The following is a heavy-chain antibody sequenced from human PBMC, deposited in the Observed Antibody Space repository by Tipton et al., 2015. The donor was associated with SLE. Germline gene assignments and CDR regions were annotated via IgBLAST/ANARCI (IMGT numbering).Heavy chain of an antibody. CDR3: ARVGVYSSGWFDY. CDR2: INPNSGGT. Sequence: QLVQSGAEVKKPGASVKVSCKASGYTFTSYGISWVRQAPGQGLEWMGWINPNSGGTNYAQKFQGWVTMTRDTSISTAYMELSRLRSDDTAVYYCARVGVYSSGWFDYWGQGTLVTVSS. J-gene: IGHJ4*02. CDR1: GYTFTSYG. D-gene: IGHD6-19*01. V-gene: IGHV1-2*04.